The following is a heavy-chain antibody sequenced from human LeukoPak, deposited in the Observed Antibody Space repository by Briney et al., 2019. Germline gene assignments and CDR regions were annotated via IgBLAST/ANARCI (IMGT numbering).Heavy chain of an antibody. D-gene: IGHD3-16*01. CDR1: GGSFSGYY. CDR3: ARVGRLGETH. V-gene: IGHV4-34*01. J-gene: IGHJ4*02. Sequence: PSETLSLTCAVYGGSFSGYYWSWIRQPPGKGLEWIGEINHSGSTNYNPSLKSRVTISVDASKNQFSLKLSSVTAADTAVYYCARVGRLGETHWGQGTLVTVSS. CDR2: INHSGST.